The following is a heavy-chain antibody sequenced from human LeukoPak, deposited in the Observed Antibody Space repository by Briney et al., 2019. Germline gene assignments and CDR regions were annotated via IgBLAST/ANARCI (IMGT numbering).Heavy chain of an antibody. Sequence: PSETLSLTCTVSGGSISSSSYYWGWIRQPPGKGLEWIGSIYYSGSTNYNPSLKSRVTISVDTSKNQFSLKLSSVTAADTAVYYCARDNGYYGSGSAYNWFDPWGQGTLVTVSS. V-gene: IGHV4-39*07. D-gene: IGHD3-10*01. CDR3: ARDNGYYGSGSAYNWFDP. CDR1: GGSISSSSYY. CDR2: IYYSGST. J-gene: IGHJ5*02.